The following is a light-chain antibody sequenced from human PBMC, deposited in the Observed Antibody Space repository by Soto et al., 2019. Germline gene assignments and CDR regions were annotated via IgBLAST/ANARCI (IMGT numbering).Light chain of an antibody. J-gene: IGLJ1*01. V-gene: IGLV2-23*02. CDR2: EVS. Sequence: QSVLXQPASVSRSPGQSITISCTGTSSDVGSYNLVSWYQQHPGKAPKLMIYEVSKRPSGVSNRFSGSKSGNTASLTITGLQVEDEADYYCCSYAGSSTFVFGPGTKVPVL. CDR1: SSDVGSYNL. CDR3: CSYAGSSTFV.